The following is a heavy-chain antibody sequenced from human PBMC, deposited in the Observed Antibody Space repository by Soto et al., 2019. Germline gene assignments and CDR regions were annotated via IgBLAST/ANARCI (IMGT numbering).Heavy chain of an antibody. V-gene: IGHV3-23*01. D-gene: IGHD5-18*01. CDR3: AKGHGYGFDH. Sequence: GSLRLSCAVAGFPFSSYAMNWVRQAPGKGLEWVSGISGSGGSTYHADSVKGRLTISRDNSKNTLYLQMNSLRAEDTALYYCAKGHGYGFDHWGQGTLVSVA. CDR1: GFPFSSYA. J-gene: IGHJ4*02. CDR2: ISGSGGST.